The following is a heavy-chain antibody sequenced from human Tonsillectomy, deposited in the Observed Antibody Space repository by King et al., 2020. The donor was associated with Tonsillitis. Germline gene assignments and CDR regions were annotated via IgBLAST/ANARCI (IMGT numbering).Heavy chain of an antibody. CDR3: ASPYPVLKY. D-gene: IGHD3-9*01. Sequence: VQLQESGPGLVKPSETLSLTCTVSGGSISSYYWSWIRQPPGKGLEWIGYIYYSGSTNNNPSLKSRVTTSVDTSKNQFSLKLSSLTAADTAVYYCASPYPVLKYWGQGTLVTVSS. V-gene: IGHV4-59*01. CDR1: GGSISSYY. J-gene: IGHJ4*02. CDR2: IYYSGST.